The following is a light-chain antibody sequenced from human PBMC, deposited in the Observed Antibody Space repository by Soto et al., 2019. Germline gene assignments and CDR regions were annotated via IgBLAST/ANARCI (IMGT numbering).Light chain of an antibody. J-gene: IGKJ2*01. CDR3: QQYSSFPYT. Sequence: DIQMTQSPSTLSASVGDRVTITCRASQRITNWLAWYQQKSGGAPKLLIYDASTLQTGVPSRFSGSGSGTEITLTISSLQPDDFATYHCQQYSSFPYTFGQGTKLDIK. CDR2: DAS. V-gene: IGKV1-5*01. CDR1: QRITNW.